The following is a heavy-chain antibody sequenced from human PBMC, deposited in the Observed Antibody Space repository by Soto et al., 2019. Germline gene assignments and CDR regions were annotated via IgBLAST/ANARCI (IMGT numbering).Heavy chain of an antibody. V-gene: IGHV3-30*03. CDR3: ARDADSGYDPDSEL. CDR2: ISYDASDK. CDR1: GFTFSDYG. J-gene: IGHJ4*02. D-gene: IGHD5-12*01. Sequence: GGSLRLSCAASGFTFSDYGMHWVRQAPDKGLEWVAIISYDASDKYYVDSVKGRFTISRDNSKNMLYLQMSSLRAEDTAVYYCARDADSGYDPDSELWGQGTLVTVSS.